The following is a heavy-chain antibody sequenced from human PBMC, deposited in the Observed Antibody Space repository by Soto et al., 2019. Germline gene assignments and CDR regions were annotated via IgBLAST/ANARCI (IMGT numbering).Heavy chain of an antibody. CDR1: GGTFNNYP. V-gene: IGHV1-69*01. D-gene: IGHD5-12*01. CDR3: ARGRGYSGDDHYYYFDMDV. Sequence: QVQLVQSGAEVKKPASSVKVSCKASGGTFNNYPITWVRQAPGEGLEWMGGSIPIFGTANYAQNFQGSVTISMDESTSTAYMELSSLRSEDTAVYYCARGRGYSGDDHYYYFDMDVWGQGTTVTVSS. J-gene: IGHJ6*02. CDR2: SIPIFGTA.